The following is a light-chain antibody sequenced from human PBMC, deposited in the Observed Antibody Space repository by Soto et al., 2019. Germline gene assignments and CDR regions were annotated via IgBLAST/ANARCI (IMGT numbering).Light chain of an antibody. J-gene: IGLJ3*02. CDR2: GNN. V-gene: IGLV1-40*01. CDR3: QSFDISVGWV. CDR1: SSNIGAGSA. Sequence: QPVLTQPPSVSGAPGQRVTISCAGSSSNIGAGSAVHWYQQLPGTAPKLLIYGNNNRPSGVPDRFSGSKSGTSASLAITGLQSEDEAGYYCQSFDISVGWVFGGGTKLTVL.